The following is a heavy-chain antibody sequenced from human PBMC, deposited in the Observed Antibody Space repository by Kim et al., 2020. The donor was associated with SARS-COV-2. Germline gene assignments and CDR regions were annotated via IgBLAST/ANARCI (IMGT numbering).Heavy chain of an antibody. J-gene: IGHJ4*02. D-gene: IGHD3-10*01. CDR3: ARVDYGSGSYPD. V-gene: IGHV6-1*01. Sequence: DYPVSVKSRITLNPDTSKNQFSLQLNSVTPEDTAVYYCARVDYGSGSYPDWGQGTLVTVSS.